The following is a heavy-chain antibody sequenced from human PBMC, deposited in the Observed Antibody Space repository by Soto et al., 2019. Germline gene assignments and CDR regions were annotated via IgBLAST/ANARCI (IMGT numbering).Heavy chain of an antibody. CDR3: AKDLYDYGDYVSSGY. V-gene: IGHV3-23*01. J-gene: IGHJ4*02. Sequence: PGGSLRLSCAASGFTFSSYAMSWVRQAPGKGLEWVSAISGSGGSTYYADSVKGRFTISRDNSKNTLYLQMNSLRAEGTAVYYCAKDLYDYGDYVSSGYWGQGTLVTVSS. D-gene: IGHD4-17*01. CDR1: GFTFSSYA. CDR2: ISGSGGST.